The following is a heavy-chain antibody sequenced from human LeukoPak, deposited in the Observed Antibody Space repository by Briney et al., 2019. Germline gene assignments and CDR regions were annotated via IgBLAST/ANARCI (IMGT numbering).Heavy chain of an antibody. CDR1: GFTFSSYG. D-gene: IGHD3-22*01. V-gene: IGHV3-30*02. Sequence: GGSLRLSCAASGFTFSSYGMHWVRQAPGKGLEWVAFIRYDGSNKYYADSVKGRFTISRDNSKNTLYLQMNSLRAEDTAVYYCARDRDSSGYYYGYFDYWGQGTLVTVSS. J-gene: IGHJ4*02. CDR3: ARDRDSSGYYYGYFDY. CDR2: IRYDGSNK.